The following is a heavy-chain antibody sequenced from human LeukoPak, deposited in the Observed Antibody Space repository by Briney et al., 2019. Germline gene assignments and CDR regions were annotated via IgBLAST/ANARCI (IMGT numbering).Heavy chain of an antibody. D-gene: IGHD3-9*01. CDR3: AAKYYDILTGYYKEDY. J-gene: IGHJ4*02. Sequence: SVKVSCKASGFTFTSSAMQWVRQARGQRLEWIGWIVVGSGNTNYAQKFQERVTITRDMSTSTAYMELSSLRSEDTAVYYCAAKYYDILTGYYKEDYWGQGTLVTASS. CDR2: IVVGSGNT. CDR1: GFTFTSSA. V-gene: IGHV1-58*02.